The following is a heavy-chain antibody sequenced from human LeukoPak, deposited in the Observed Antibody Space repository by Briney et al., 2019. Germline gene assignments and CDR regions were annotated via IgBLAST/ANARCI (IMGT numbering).Heavy chain of an antibody. CDR1: GFLFSSYS. Sequence: GGSLRLSCAAAGFLFSSYSMNWVRQAPGKGLEWVSSISSSNIYYADSVKGRFTISRDNAKNSLYLQMNSLRVEDTAVYYCARDREGYYFDYWGQGALVTVSS. CDR2: ISSSNI. V-gene: IGHV3-21*01. D-gene: IGHD1-26*01. J-gene: IGHJ4*02. CDR3: ARDREGYYFDY.